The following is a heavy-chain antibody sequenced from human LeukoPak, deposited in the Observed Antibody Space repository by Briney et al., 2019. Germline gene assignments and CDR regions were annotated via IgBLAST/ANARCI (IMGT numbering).Heavy chain of an antibody. CDR1: GYTFTDYY. CDR2: INPNSGGT. CDR3: ARVPRVAATFWFDP. J-gene: IGHJ5*02. Sequence: GASVKVSCKASGYTFTDYYMHWVRQAPGQGLEWMGWINPNSGGTNYAQKFQGRVTMTRDTSISTAYMELSRLRSDDTAVYYCARVPRVAATFWFDPWGQGTLVTVSS. D-gene: IGHD2-15*01. V-gene: IGHV1-2*02.